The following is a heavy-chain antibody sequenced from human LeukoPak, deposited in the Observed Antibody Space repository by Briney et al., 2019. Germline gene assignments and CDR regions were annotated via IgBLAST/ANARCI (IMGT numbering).Heavy chain of an antibody. CDR1: GGSISSYY. D-gene: IGHD2-21*01. Sequence: SETLSLTCTVSGGSISSYYWSWIRQPARKGLEWIGRIYTSGSTNYNPSLKSRVTMSVDTSKNQFSLKLSSVTAADTAVYYCARVGSYSHLYYYYYYMDVWGKGTTVTVSS. J-gene: IGHJ6*03. CDR3: ARVGSYSHLYYYYYYMDV. CDR2: IYTSGST. V-gene: IGHV4-4*07.